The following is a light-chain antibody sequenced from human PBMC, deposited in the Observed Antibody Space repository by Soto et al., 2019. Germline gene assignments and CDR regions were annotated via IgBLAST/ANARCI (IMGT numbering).Light chain of an antibody. V-gene: IGKV1-39*01. CDR2: GAS. CDR3: QQTFSSPLT. Sequence: DIQITRCPSTLSGSVVDRVTITCRASQTISSWLAWYQQKSGKAPDRLIFGASTLASGVPSRFSGSGSGTNFTLTISGLQPEDFATYFCQQTFSSPLTFGGGTKVDI. J-gene: IGKJ4*01. CDR1: QTISSW.